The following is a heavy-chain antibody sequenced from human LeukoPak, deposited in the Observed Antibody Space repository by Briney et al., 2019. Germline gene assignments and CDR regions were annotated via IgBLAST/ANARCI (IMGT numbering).Heavy chain of an antibody. J-gene: IGHJ6*03. V-gene: IGHV1-69*13. CDR1: VGTFSSYA. CDR3: ARAAKRNYDSSGYYPILYYYYYMDV. CDR2: IIPIFGTA. Sequence: ASVKVSCKASVGTFSSYAISWVRPAPGQGLEWMGGIIPIFGTANYAQKFQGRVTITADESTSTAYMELSSLRSEDKAVYYCARAAKRNYDSSGYYPILYYYYYMDVWGKGTTVTISS. D-gene: IGHD3-22*01.